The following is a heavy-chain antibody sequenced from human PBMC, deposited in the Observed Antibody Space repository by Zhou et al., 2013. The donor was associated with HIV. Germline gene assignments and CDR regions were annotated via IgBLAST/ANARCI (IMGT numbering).Heavy chain of an antibody. Sequence: QVQLVQSGAEVKKPGSSVKVSCKASGYTFGNSGITWVRQAPGQGLEWMGWVSDYNGIANYAQKFQGRVSMTIDTSTSTAYLELRSLRSDDIAVYYCARDKGYGGDPFDYWGQGTLVTVSS. V-gene: IGHV1-18*03. CDR2: VSDYNGIA. CDR3: ARDKGYGGDPFDY. J-gene: IGHJ4*02. D-gene: IGHD2-21*02. CDR1: GYTFGNSG.